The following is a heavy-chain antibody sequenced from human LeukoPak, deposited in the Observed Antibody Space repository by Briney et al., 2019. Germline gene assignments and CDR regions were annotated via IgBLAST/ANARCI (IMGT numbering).Heavy chain of an antibody. CDR3: ARRRINYYDNSGGGYYFDY. CDR1: GGSISSGDYY. Sequence: SQTLSLTCTVSGGSISSGDYYWSWIRQPPGKGLEWIGYIYYSGSTYYNPSLKSRVTISVDTSKNQFSLKLSSVTAADTAVYYCARRRINYYDNSGGGYYFDYWGQGTLDTVSS. V-gene: IGHV4-30-4*01. J-gene: IGHJ4*02. CDR2: IYYSGST. D-gene: IGHD3-22*01.